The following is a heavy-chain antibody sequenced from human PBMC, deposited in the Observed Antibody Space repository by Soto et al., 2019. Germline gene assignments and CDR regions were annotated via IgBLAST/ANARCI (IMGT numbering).Heavy chain of an antibody. D-gene: IGHD2-15*01. Sequence: EVQLLESGGGLVQPGGSLRLSCAASGFTFSNYAMNWVRQAPGKGLEWVSVISGSGSSTYYADSVKGRFSISRDQSKNTLYLQMSSLRADDTAVYSCARRSPSWAFDIWGQGTMVTVSS. J-gene: IGHJ3*02. CDR1: GFTFSNYA. CDR2: ISGSGSST. V-gene: IGHV3-23*01. CDR3: ARRSPSWAFDI.